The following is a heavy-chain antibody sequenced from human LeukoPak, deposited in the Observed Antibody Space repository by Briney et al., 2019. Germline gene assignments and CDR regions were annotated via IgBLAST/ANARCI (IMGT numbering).Heavy chain of an antibody. CDR3: ARGVLVYDLNWYFDL. D-gene: IGHD3-3*01. CDR1: GGSISSYY. CDR2: IYYSGST. V-gene: IGHV4-59*01. Sequence: SETLSLTCTVSGGSISSYYWSWIRQPPGKGLEWIGYIYYSGSTNYNPSLKSRVTISVDTSKNQFSLKLSSVTAADTAVYYCARGVLVYDLNWYFDLWGRGTLLTVSS. J-gene: IGHJ2*01.